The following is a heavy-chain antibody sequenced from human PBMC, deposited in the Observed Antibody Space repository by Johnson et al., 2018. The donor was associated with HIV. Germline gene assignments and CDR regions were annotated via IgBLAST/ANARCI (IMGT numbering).Heavy chain of an antibody. J-gene: IGHJ3*02. Sequence: VQLVESGGGLVQPGGSLRLSCAASGFTFSSYWMSWVRQAPGKGLEWVANIKQDGSEKYYVDSVKGRFTISRDNAKNSLYLQMNSLRAEDTAVYYCARPSDYYGSGRVDAFDIWGQGTMVTVSS. D-gene: IGHD3-10*01. CDR2: IKQDGSEK. V-gene: IGHV3-7*01. CDR3: ARPSDYYGSGRVDAFDI. CDR1: GFTFSSYW.